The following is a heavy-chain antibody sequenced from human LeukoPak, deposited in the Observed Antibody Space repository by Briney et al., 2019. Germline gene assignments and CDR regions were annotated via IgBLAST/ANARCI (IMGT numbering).Heavy chain of an antibody. CDR3: ARDLYADFWSGSVFDY. Sequence: GGSLRLSCAASGFTFSSYAMSWVRQAPGKGLEWVSVISGSGTGTYYADSVKGRFTISRDNSKNTLYLQMNSLRAEDTAVYYCARDLYADFWSGSVFDYWGRGTLVTVSS. CDR1: GFTFSSYA. J-gene: IGHJ4*02. D-gene: IGHD3-3*01. V-gene: IGHV3-23*01. CDR2: ISGSGTGT.